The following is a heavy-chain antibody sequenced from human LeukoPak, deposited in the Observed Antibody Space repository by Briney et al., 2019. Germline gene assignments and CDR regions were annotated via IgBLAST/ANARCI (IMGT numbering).Heavy chain of an antibody. CDR3: ARGRWLPNAFDI. V-gene: IGHV4-59*11. J-gene: IGHJ3*02. CDR2: INYSGST. D-gene: IGHD5-24*01. Sequence: PSETLSLTCSVSGGSISSQCWGWVRRPPGKGLEWLGCINYSGSTHYNPSLKSRVTISVDTSKHQFSMELKSVTAADTAVYFCARGRWLPNAFDIWGQGTMVTVFS. CDR1: GGSISSQC.